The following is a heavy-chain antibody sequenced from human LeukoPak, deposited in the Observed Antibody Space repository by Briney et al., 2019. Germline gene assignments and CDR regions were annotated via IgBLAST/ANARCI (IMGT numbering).Heavy chain of an antibody. J-gene: IGHJ4*02. CDR1: GFTFSGHW. CDR2: TNSDGSST. D-gene: IGHD5-24*01. Sequence: GGSLRLSCAVSGFTFSGHWMFWVRQAPGKGLVWVSSTNSDGSSTGYTDSVKGRFTVSRDNAKNTLYLQMNSLRAEDTAVYYCARARWYSSDYWGQGTLVTVSS. CDR3: ARARWYSSDY. V-gene: IGHV3-74*01.